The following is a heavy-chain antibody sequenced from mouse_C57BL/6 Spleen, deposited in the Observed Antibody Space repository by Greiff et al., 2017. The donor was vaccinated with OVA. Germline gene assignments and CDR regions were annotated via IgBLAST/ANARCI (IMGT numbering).Heavy chain of an antibody. J-gene: IGHJ1*03. D-gene: IGHD4-1*01. Sequence: DVQLQESGPGLAKPSQTLSLTCSVTGYSITSDYWNWIRKFPGNKLEYMGYISYRGSTYYNPSLKSRISITRYTSKNQDYLQLNSVTTEDTSTYDCARTGTSAYWYFDVWGTGTTVTVSS. V-gene: IGHV3-8*01. CDR3: ARTGTSAYWYFDV. CDR1: GYSITSDY. CDR2: ISYRGST.